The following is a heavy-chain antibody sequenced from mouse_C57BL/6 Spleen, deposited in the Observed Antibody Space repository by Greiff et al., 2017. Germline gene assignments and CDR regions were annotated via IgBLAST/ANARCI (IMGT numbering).Heavy chain of an antibody. D-gene: IGHD1-1*01. CDR3: ARGFITTDYFDY. Sequence: EVMLVESGGGLVKPGGSLKLSCAASGFTFSSYAMSWVRQTPEKRLEWVATISDGGSYTYYPDNVKGRFTISRDNAKNNLYLQMSHLKSEDTAMYYCARGFITTDYFDYWGQGTTLTVSS. V-gene: IGHV5-4*03. J-gene: IGHJ2*01. CDR1: GFTFSSYA. CDR2: ISDGGSYT.